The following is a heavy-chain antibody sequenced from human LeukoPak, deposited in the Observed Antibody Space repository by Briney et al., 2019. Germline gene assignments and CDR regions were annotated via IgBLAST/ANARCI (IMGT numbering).Heavy chain of an antibody. CDR1: GDSISSGDYY. V-gene: IGHV4-39*07. D-gene: IGHD6-13*01. J-gene: IGHJ6*03. Sequence: SETLSLTCTVSGDSISSGDYYWSWIRQPPGKGLEWIGEINHSGSTNYNPSLKSRVTISVDTSKNQFSLKLSSVTAADTAVYYCARRASSSWLYYYYYYMDVWGKGTTVTISS. CDR3: ARRASSSWLYYYYYYMDV. CDR2: INHSGST.